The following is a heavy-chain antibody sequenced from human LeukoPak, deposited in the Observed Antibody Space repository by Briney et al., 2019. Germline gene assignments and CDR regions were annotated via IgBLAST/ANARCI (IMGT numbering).Heavy chain of an antibody. J-gene: IGHJ4*02. CDR2: IYHSGST. CDR1: GYSISSGFY. V-gene: IGHV4-38-2*02. Sequence: SETLSLTCTVSGYSISSGFYWGWIRQPPGKGLEWIGSIYHSGSTHYNSSLKSRVTISVDTSKNQLSLKLSSVTAADTAVYYCARGVGLTQGGTFDYWGQGTLVTVSS. D-gene: IGHD1-1*01. CDR3: ARGVGLTQGGTFDY.